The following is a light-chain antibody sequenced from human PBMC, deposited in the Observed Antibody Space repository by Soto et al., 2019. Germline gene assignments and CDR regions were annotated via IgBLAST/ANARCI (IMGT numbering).Light chain of an antibody. V-gene: IGLV2-8*01. Sequence: QSALTQPASVSGSPGQSITISCTGTSSDVGGYNYVSWYQQHPGKAPKLMIYEVNNRPSGVPDRFSGSKSGNTASLTVSGLQAEDEADYYCSSYGGSNNLVFGGGTKLTVL. CDR3: SSYGGSNNLV. CDR1: SSDVGGYNY. J-gene: IGLJ2*01. CDR2: EVN.